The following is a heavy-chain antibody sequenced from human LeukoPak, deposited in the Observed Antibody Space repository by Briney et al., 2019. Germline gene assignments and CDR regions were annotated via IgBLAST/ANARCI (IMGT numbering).Heavy chain of an antibody. J-gene: IGHJ4*02. CDR2: IGISSGNT. D-gene: IGHD1-1*01. V-gene: IGHV3-11*06. CDR1: GFPFSEYS. Sequence: GGSLRLSCAASGFPFSEYSMNWVRQAPGKGLEWISYIGISSGNTKYADSVKGRFTVSGDNARNSLYLQMNRLRVEDTAVYYCARDHNYAFDNWGQGTLVTVSS. CDR3: ARDHNYAFDN.